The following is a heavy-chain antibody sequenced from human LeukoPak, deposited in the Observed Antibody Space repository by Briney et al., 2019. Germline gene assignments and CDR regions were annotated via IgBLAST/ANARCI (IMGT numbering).Heavy chain of an antibody. CDR1: GDTVTGFS. D-gene: IGHD5-18*01. Sequence: GASVKVSCKVSGDTVTGFSIHWVRQAPGHGLEWMGGFDPEDGARIFAQKFQGRVTMTEDTSTDTAYMDLSSLGSEDTAVYYCATGYTYDYSLYWGQGTLVTVSS. J-gene: IGHJ4*02. CDR3: ATGYTYDYSLY. V-gene: IGHV1-24*01. CDR2: FDPEDGAR.